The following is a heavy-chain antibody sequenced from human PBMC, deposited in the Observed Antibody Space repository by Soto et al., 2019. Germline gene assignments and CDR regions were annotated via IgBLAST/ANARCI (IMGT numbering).Heavy chain of an antibody. D-gene: IGHD5-18*01. Sequence: QVQLVQSGAEVKKPGSSVKVSCRASGGTFTNYAFSWVRQAPGQGLEWMGGLIPMLGTTNYAHKFQGRVTITADESKSTAYMELSALRTEDTAVYYCASGYPYGYDHDYTMDGWGQGTPVTVSS. V-gene: IGHV1-69*01. CDR1: GGTFTNYA. J-gene: IGHJ6*02. CDR2: LIPMLGTT. CDR3: ASGYPYGYDHDYTMDG.